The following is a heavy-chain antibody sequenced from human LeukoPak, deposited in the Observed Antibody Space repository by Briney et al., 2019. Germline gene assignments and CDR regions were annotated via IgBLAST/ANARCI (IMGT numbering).Heavy chain of an antibody. V-gene: IGHV3-23*01. Sequence: GGSLRLFCVASGFTFSSHAMAWVRQAPGKGLEWVSAIGGRGGSTYYADSVKGRFTISRDNSKNTLYLQMNSLRAEDTALYYCARDPGVVAFHYFDFWGQGTLVTVSS. J-gene: IGHJ4*02. CDR1: GFTFSSHA. CDR3: ARDPGVVAFHYFDF. D-gene: IGHD3-3*01. CDR2: IGGRGGST.